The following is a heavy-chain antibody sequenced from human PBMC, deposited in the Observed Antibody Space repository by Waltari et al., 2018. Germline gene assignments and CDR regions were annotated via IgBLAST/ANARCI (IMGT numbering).Heavy chain of an antibody. CDR1: GGTFSSYT. CDR2: IIPILGIA. CDR3: ARDMDTAMVGFAY. Sequence: QVQLVQSGAEVKKPGSSVKVSCKASGGTFSSYTISWVRQAPGQGLEWMGSIIPILGIANYAQKFQGRVTITADKSTSTAYMELSSLRSEDTAVYYCARDMDTAMVGFAYWGQGTLVTVSS. D-gene: IGHD5-18*01. V-gene: IGHV1-69*08. J-gene: IGHJ4*02.